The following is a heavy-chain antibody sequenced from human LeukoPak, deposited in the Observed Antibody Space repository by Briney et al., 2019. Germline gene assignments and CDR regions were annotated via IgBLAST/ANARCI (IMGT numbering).Heavy chain of an antibody. CDR3: ARDYDSSGYFFDY. CDR2: IYHSGST. D-gene: IGHD3-22*01. CDR1: GGSISSGGYS. V-gene: IGHV4-30-2*01. Sequence: SQTLSLTCAVSGGSISSGGYSWRWIRQPPGKGLEWIGYIYHSGSTYYNPSLKSRVTISVDRSKNQFSLKLSSVTAADTAVYYCARDYDSSGYFFDYWGQGTLVTVSS. J-gene: IGHJ4*02.